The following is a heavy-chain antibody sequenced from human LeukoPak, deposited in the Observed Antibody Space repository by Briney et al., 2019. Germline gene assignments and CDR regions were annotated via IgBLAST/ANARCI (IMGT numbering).Heavy chain of an antibody. Sequence: SVKVSCKASGGTFSSYAISWVRQAPGQGLEWMGGIIPIFGTANYAQKFQGRVTTPADESTNTAYIDLSSLRPEDTAVYDCARDGSRYCSGSSCLGNFDYWGQGTLVTVSS. CDR3: ARDGSRYCSGSSCLGNFDY. CDR1: GGTFSSYA. V-gene: IGHV1-69*13. D-gene: IGHD2-15*01. J-gene: IGHJ4*02. CDR2: IIPIFGTA.